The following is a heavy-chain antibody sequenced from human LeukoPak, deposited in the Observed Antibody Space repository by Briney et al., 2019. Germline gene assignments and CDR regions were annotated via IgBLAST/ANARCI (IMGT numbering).Heavy chain of an antibody. CDR3: AIPSARIAAAATYYYYMDV. J-gene: IGHJ6*03. CDR2: IYYSGRT. V-gene: IGHV4-38-2*02. CDR1: GYSISSGYY. Sequence: ASETLSLTCTVSGYSISSGYYWGWIRQPPGKGLEWIGSIYYSGRTYYNPSLKSRVTISVDTSKNQFSLKLSSATAADTAVYYCAIPSARIAAAATYYYYMDVWGKGTTVTVSS. D-gene: IGHD6-13*01.